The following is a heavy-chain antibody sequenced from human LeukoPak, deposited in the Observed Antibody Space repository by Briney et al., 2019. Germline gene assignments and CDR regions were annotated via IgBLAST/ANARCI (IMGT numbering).Heavy chain of an antibody. Sequence: SQTLSLTCAISGDSVSSSSAAWSWIRQPPSRGLEWLGRTYYRSKWYNDYANSVKSRISINSDTSKNQISLQLNSVTPEDTAVYYCARGTGTFDFWGQGTLVTVSS. J-gene: IGHJ4*02. CDR3: ARGTGTFDF. V-gene: IGHV6-1*01. CDR2: TYYRSKWYN. D-gene: IGHD3-10*01. CDR1: GDSVSSSSAA.